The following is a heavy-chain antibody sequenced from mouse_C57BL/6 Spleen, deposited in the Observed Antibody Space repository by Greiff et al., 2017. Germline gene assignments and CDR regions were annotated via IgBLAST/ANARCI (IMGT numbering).Heavy chain of an antibody. Sequence: EVQLVESGGGLVQPGGSLSLSCAASGFTFTDYYMSWVRQPPGKALEWLGFIRNKANGYTTEYSASVKGRVTISRDNSQSILYLQMNALRAEDSATSYCARSYDYDVGFAYWGQGTLVTVSA. CDR2: IRNKANGYTT. J-gene: IGHJ3*01. D-gene: IGHD2-4*01. V-gene: IGHV7-3*01. CDR1: GFTFTDYY. CDR3: ARSYDYDVGFAY.